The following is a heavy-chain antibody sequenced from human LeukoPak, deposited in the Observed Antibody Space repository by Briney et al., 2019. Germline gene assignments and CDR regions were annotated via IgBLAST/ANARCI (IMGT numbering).Heavy chain of an antibody. V-gene: IGHV1-8*02. D-gene: IGHD3-10*01. CDR1: GYTFNNYD. Sequence: ASVKVSCKASGYTFNNYDIHWLRQAAGQGLEWMGWMNPNSGNTGYAQKFQGRVTMTRNTSISTAYMELSSLRSEDTAVYYCARGDSHGSGSYYFIYRGYYYYYYMDVWGKGTTVTISS. J-gene: IGHJ6*03. CDR3: ARGDSHGSGSYYFIYRGYYYYYYMDV. CDR2: MNPNSGNT.